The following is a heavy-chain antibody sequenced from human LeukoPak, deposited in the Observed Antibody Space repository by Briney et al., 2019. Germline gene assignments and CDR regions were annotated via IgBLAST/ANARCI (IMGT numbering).Heavy chain of an antibody. CDR2: IYSDGST. CDR1: GFSVSSNY. V-gene: IGHV3-53*01. D-gene: IGHD3-10*01. CDR3: ARDEGYGSGTFDY. J-gene: IGHJ4*02. Sequence: PGGSLRLSCAASGFSVSSNYMNWVRQAPGKGLEWVSVIYSDGSTYYADSVEGRFTISRDRSKNTLYLQMHSLRAEDTAVYYCARDEGYGSGTFDYWGQGTLVTVS.